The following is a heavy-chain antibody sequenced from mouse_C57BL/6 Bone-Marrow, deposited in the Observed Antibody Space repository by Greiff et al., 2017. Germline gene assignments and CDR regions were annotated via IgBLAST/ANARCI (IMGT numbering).Heavy chain of an antibody. CDR2: IRNKANGYTT. CDR3: ARSHVVYFDY. J-gene: IGHJ2*01. D-gene: IGHD1-1*01. CDR1: GFTFTDYY. Sequence: EVHLVESGGGLVQPGGSLSLSCAASGFTFTDYYMSWVRQPPGKALEWLGFIRNKANGYTTEYSASVKGRFTISRDNSQSILYLQMNALRAEDSATYYCARSHVVYFDYWGQGTTLTVSS. V-gene: IGHV7-3*01.